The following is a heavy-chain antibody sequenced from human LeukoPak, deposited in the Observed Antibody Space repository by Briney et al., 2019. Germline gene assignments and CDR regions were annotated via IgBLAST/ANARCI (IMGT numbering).Heavy chain of an antibody. CDR3: ARGDDFSYYYGMDV. D-gene: IGHD2-21*02. CDR2: IIPILGIA. Sequence: SVKVSCTASGGTFSSYAISWVRQAPGQGLEWMGRIIPILGIANYAKKFQGRVTITADKSTSTAYMELSSLRSEDTAVYYCARGDDFSYYYGMDVWGQGTTVTVAS. J-gene: IGHJ6*02. CDR1: GGTFSSYA. V-gene: IGHV1-69*04.